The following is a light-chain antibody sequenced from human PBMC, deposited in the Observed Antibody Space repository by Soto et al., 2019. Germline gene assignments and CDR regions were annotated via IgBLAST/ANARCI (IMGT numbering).Light chain of an antibody. Sequence: QSVLTQPPSASGTSGQTVTISCSGGRSNIGSNTVNWYQQLPGTAPKLLIYGNNQRPSGVPDRFSGLRSGTSASLAISGLRSEDEADYYCAIWDDSLNGFYVFGVGTKVTVL. CDR3: AIWDDSLNGFYV. CDR1: RSNIGSNT. J-gene: IGLJ1*01. CDR2: GNN. V-gene: IGLV1-44*01.